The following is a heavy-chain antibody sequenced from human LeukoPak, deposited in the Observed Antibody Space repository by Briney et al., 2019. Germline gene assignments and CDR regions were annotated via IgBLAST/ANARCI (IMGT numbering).Heavy chain of an antibody. V-gene: IGHV3-74*01. CDR1: GITFSGAR. Sequence: PGGSLRLSCAASGITFSGARMHWVRQAPGKGLVWVSRINDDGSFTKYANSVKGRFTISRDNAKNTLFLQMDSLTVEDTAVYYCARVSGPGMNEYYHLWGQGTLVTVSS. CDR2: INDDGSFT. J-gene: IGHJ1*01. D-gene: IGHD3-10*01. CDR3: ARVSGPGMNEYYHL.